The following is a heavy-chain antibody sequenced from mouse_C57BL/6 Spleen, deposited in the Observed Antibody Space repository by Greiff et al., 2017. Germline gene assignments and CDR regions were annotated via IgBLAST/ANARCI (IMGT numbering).Heavy chain of an antibody. CDR1: GYTFTSYW. CDR2: FDPSDSYT. D-gene: IGHD1-1*01. CDR3: ARSGIYYYGSRPYFDV. J-gene: IGHJ1*03. Sequence: QVQLKESGAELVMPGASVKLSCKASGYTFTSYWMHWVKQRPGQGLEWIGEFDPSDSYTNYNQKFKGKSTLTVDKSSSTAYMQLSSLTSEDSAVYYCARSGIYYYGSRPYFDVWGTGTTVTVSS. V-gene: IGHV1-69*01.